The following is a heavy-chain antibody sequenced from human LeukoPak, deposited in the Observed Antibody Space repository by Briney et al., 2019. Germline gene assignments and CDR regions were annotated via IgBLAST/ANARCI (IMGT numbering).Heavy chain of an antibody. CDR1: GFTFRSYN. CDR2: ISSSSSTI. Sequence: GGSLRLSCAASGFTFRSYNMNWVRQAPGKGLEWVSYISSSSSTIYYADSVKGRFTISRDNAKNSLYLQMNSLRAEDTAVYYCARDRYDSSGYYYAWGQGTLVTISS. CDR3: ARDRYDSSGYYYA. V-gene: IGHV3-48*01. D-gene: IGHD3-22*01. J-gene: IGHJ4*02.